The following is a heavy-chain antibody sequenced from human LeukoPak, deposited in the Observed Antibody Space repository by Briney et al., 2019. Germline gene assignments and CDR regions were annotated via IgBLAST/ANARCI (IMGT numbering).Heavy chain of an antibody. CDR2: IYHSGSS. Sequence: PSETLSLTCAVSGGSISSDNWWSWVRQPPGKGLEWIGEIYHSGSSNYNPSLKSRVTISVDKSKNQLSVNLTSVTAADTAVYYCARGRRYYDSSGYYQKYYFDYWGQGTLVTVSS. CDR1: GGSISSDNW. D-gene: IGHD3-22*01. CDR3: ARGRRYYDSSGYYQKYYFDY. V-gene: IGHV4-4*02. J-gene: IGHJ4*02.